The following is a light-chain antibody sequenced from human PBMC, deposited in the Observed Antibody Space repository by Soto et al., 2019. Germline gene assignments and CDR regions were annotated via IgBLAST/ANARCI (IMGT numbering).Light chain of an antibody. CDR2: DVS. CDR3: CSYAGSSV. V-gene: IGLV2-11*01. Sequence: QSALTQPRSVSGSPGQSVTISCTGTSSDVGGYNYVSWYQQHPGKAPKLMIYDVSKRPSGVPDRFSGSKSGNTASLTISGLQAEDAADYYCCSYAGSSVFGTGTQLTVL. J-gene: IGLJ1*01. CDR1: SSDVGGYNY.